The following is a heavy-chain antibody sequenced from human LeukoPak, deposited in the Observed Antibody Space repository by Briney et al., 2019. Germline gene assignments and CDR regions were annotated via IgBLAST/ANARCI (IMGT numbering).Heavy chain of an antibody. CDR1: GFTFSSYSM. CDR3: ARDPRDGYAFDY. D-gene: IGHD5-24*01. Sequence: TGGSLRLSCAASGFTFSSYSMNWVRQPPGKGLEWIGEIYHSGSTNYNPSLKSRVTISVDKSKNQFSLRLTSVTAADTAVYYCARDPRDGYAFDYWGQGTLVTVSS. V-gene: IGHV4-4*02. J-gene: IGHJ4*02. CDR2: IYHSGST.